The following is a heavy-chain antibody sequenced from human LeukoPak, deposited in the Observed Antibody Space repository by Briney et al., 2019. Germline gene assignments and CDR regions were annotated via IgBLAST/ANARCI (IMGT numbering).Heavy chain of an antibody. CDR1: GFTFSSYG. Sequence: GGSLRLSCAASGFTFSSYGMHWVRQAPGKGLEWVAVISYDGSNKYYADSVKGRFTISRDNSKNTLYLQMNSLRAEDTAVYYCARRSRLYYFDYWGQGTLVTVSS. J-gene: IGHJ4*02. D-gene: IGHD6-13*01. CDR3: ARRSRLYYFDY. CDR2: ISYDGSNK. V-gene: IGHV3-30*03.